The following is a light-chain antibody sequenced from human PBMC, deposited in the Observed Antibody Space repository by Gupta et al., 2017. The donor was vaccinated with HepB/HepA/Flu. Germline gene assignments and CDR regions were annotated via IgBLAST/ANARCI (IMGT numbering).Light chain of an antibody. CDR1: SRDVGGYNF. Sequence: QSALTQPASVSGSPGQSITILCTGTSRDVGGYNFVSWYQQYPGKVPKLIIFDVGNRPSGVSNRFSGSKSGNTASLTISGLQAEDEADYYCTSYTGSSTWVFGGGTKLTVL. J-gene: IGLJ3*02. V-gene: IGLV2-14*03. CDR2: DVG. CDR3: TSYTGSSTWV.